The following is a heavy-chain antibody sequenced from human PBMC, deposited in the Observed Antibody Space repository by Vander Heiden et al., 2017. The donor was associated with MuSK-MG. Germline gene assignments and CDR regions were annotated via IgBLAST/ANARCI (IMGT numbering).Heavy chain of an antibody. CDR3: ARHISGTYTMGFFDY. Sequence: QVLLQESGPGLVKPLETLSLTCSVPGVSIDSYYWSWIRQPPGKGLEWIGYIYSDGTTDYNPSLESRLTMSVDTSKNQFSLKLSSVTAADTALYYCARHISGTYTMGFFDYWGQGTLVTVSS. CDR1: GVSIDSYY. V-gene: IGHV4-59*08. D-gene: IGHD1-26*01. J-gene: IGHJ4*02. CDR2: IYSDGTT.